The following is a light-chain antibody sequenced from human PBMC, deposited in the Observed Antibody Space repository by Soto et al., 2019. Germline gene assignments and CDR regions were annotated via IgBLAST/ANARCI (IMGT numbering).Light chain of an antibody. J-gene: IGLJ2*01. CDR3: GTWSNNLSAGQV. CDR2: DND. CDR1: SSDTRYNF. V-gene: IGLV1-51*01. Sequence: QSVLTQPPSVSAAPGQRVTISCSGISSDTRYNFVSWYQQLPGTAPKLLIYDNDKRPSGIPDRFSGSRSGTSATLAITGLQTGDEADYYCGTWSNNLSAGQVFGGGPQGTVL.